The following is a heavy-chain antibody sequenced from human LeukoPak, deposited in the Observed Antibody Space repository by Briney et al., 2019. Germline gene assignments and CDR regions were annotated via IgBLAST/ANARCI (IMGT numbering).Heavy chain of an antibody. Sequence: SGKVSCEASGGTVSSYAISWVRQAPGQGREWRGRIIPIFGTANYAQKLQGRVTITTAASTTTAYMELSSLTSEDTAVYYCARDGIAAAGTVDYWGQGTLVTVSS. CDR1: GGTVSSYA. D-gene: IGHD6-13*01. CDR2: IIPIFGTA. CDR3: ARDGIAAAGTVDY. J-gene: IGHJ4*02. V-gene: IGHV1-69*05.